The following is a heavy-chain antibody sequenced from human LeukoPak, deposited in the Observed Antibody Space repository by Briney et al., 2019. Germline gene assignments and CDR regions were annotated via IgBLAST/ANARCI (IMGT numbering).Heavy chain of an antibody. CDR2: IYSGGST. CDR3: ATHPGDTNYGFDY. J-gene: IGHJ4*02. V-gene: IGHV3-53*01. CDR1: GFTVSSNY. Sequence: GGSLRLSCAASGFTVSSNYMSWVRQAPGKGLEWVSVIYSGGSTYYADSVKGRFTISRDNSKNTLYLQMNSLRAEDTAVYYCATHPGDTNYGFDYWGQGTLVTVSS. D-gene: IGHD3-10*01.